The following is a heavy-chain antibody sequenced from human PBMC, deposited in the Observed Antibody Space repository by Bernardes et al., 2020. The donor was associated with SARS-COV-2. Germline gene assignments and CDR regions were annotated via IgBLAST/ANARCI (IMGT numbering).Heavy chain of an antibody. CDR2: IKQDGSEK. CDR1: GFTFSSYW. J-gene: IGHJ6*02. D-gene: IGHD5-18*01. V-gene: IGHV3-7*01. CDR3: ARDGYGQSEKYYYYGMDV. Sequence: GGSLRLSCAASGFTFSSYWMSWVRQAPGKGLEWVANIKQDGSEKYYVDSVKGRFTISRDNAKNSLYLQMNSLRAEDTAVYYCARDGYGQSEKYYYYGMDVWGQGTTVTVSS.